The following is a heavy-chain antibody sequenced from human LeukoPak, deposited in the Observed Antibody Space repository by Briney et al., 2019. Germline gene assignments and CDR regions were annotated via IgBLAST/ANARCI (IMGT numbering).Heavy chain of an antibody. J-gene: IGHJ3*02. CDR2: IKEDGSKT. CDR1: SFTFSSYW. D-gene: IGHD3-10*01. CDR3: ASDSYYYDSGSFAAFDI. V-gene: IGHV3-7*01. Sequence: GGSLRLSCAASSFTFSSYWMTWVRQAPGKGLEWVANIKEDGSKTFYVDSVKGRFTISRDNAKNSLYLQMNSLRAEDTAVYYCASDSYYYDSGSFAAFDIWGQGTMVTVSS.